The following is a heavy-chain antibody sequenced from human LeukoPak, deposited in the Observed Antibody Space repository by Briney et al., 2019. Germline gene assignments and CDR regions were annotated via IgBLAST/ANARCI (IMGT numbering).Heavy chain of an antibody. D-gene: IGHD3-22*01. CDR1: GYTFTNYG. V-gene: IGHV1-18*01. Sequence: ASVKVSCKASGYTFTNYGISWVRQAPGQGLEWMGWISAYNGNTNYAQKLQGRVTMTTDTSTSTAYMELRSLRSDVTAVYYCASFYDSSGYYSVVFWFHFDYWGQGTLVTVSS. CDR2: ISAYNGNT. J-gene: IGHJ4*02. CDR3: ASFYDSSGYYSVVFWFHFDY.